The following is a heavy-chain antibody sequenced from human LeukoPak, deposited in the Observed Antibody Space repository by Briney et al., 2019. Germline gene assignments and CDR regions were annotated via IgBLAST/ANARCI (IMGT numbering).Heavy chain of an antibody. J-gene: IGHJ4*02. CDR1: GFTFSDYY. CDR3: GREGSSGRYLEY. Sequence: GGSLRLSCAASGFTFSDYYMNWIRQAPGRGLEWVSYITSVSYTNYADSVKGRFTISRDNAKNSLYLQMNSLRAEDTAVYYCGREGSSGRYLEYWGQGTLVTVSS. V-gene: IGHV3-11*06. D-gene: IGHD1-26*01. CDR2: ITSVSYT.